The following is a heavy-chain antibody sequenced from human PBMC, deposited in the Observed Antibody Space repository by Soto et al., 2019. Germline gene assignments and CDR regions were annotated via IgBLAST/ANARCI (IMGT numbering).Heavy chain of an antibody. CDR2: LVPVFGTA. V-gene: IGHV1-69*06. J-gene: IGHJ4*02. Sequence: QVQLVQSGAEVKKRGSSVKVSCKASGGTFSSLAISWVRQAPGQGLEWMGGLVPVFGTANYAQKFQDRVTITADKSTSTSYMELSSLRSEDTAVYYCARSPGVFDYWGQGTLVTVSS. CDR1: GGTFSSLA. D-gene: IGHD3-10*01. CDR3: ARSPGVFDY.